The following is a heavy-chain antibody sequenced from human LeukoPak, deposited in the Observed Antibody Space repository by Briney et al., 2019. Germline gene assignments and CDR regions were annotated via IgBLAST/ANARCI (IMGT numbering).Heavy chain of an antibody. J-gene: IGHJ4*02. CDR2: ISYDGSNK. CDR1: GFTFSSHA. CDR3: ARDPLGYCYKTSCYNGGFDY. D-gene: IGHD2-2*02. V-gene: IGHV3-30-3*01. Sequence: PGGSLRLSCAASGFTFSSHAMHWVRQAPGKGLVWVAVISYDGSNKYYGDSVKGRFTISRDNSENTLYLQMNSLRTEDTAVYYCARDPLGYCYKTSCYNGGFDYWGQGTLVTVSS.